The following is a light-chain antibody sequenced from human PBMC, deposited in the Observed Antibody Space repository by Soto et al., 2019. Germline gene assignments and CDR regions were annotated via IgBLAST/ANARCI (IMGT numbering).Light chain of an antibody. V-gene: IGKV3-15*01. CDR2: GAS. CDR3: RQYVHWPPGT. J-gene: IGKJ1*01. Sequence: EIVLAQSPATLSLSTGERATLSCRASQSVSSTYLGWYQQKPGQAPRLLIYGASTRAAGIAARFSGSGSGTEFTLTISSLQSEDFAVYYCRQYVHWPPGTFGQGTKVDIK. CDR1: QSVSSTY.